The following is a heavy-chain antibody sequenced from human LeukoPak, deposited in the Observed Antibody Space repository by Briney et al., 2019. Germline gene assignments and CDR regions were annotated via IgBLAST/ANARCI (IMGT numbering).Heavy chain of an antibody. CDR1: GFTFSSYG. CDR3: AGVDYHFDY. D-gene: IGHD4-11*01. J-gene: IGHJ4*02. CDR2: IWYDGSNK. V-gene: IGHV3-33*01. Sequence: PGRSLRLSCAASGFTFSSYGMHWVRQAPGKGREWVAVIWYDGSNKYYADSVKGRFTISRDNSKNTLYLQMNSLRAEDTAVYYCAGVDYHFDYWGQGTLVTVSS.